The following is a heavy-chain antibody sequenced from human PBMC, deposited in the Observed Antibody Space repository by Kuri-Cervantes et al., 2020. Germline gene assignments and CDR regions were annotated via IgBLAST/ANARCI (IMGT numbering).Heavy chain of an antibody. CDR1: GGSFSGYY. Sequence: SETLSLTCAVYGGSFSGYYWSWIRQPPGKGLEWIGKINHSGSTNCNPSLKSRVTISVDTSKNQFSLKLSSVTAADTAVYYCARTRPHVDYWGQGTLVTVSS. J-gene: IGHJ4*02. V-gene: IGHV4-34*01. CDR3: ARTRPHVDY. CDR2: INHSGST.